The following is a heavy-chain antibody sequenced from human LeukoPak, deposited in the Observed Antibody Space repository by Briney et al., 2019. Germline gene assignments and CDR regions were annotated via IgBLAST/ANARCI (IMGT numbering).Heavy chain of an antibody. CDR2: ISGSGGST. V-gene: IGHV3-23*01. J-gene: IGHJ3*02. CDR1: GFTFSSYG. D-gene: IGHD2-15*01. CDR3: ARERVVGDAFDI. Sequence: TGGSLRLSCAASGFTFSSYGMHWVRQAPGKGLEGVSAISGSGGSTYYADSVKGRFTISRDNSKNTLYLQMNSLRAEDTAVYYCARERVVGDAFDIWGQGTMVTVSS.